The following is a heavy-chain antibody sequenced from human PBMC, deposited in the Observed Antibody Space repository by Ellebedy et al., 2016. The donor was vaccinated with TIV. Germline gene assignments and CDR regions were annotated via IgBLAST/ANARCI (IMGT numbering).Heavy chain of an antibody. V-gene: IGHV3-74*01. Sequence: GGSLRLXXAASGFTFSSYWMHWVRQAPGKGLVWVSRINSDGSSTSYADSVKGRFTISRDNAKNTLYLQMNSLRAEDTAVYYCARTTVTLRPFDYWGQGTLVTVSS. CDR1: GFTFSSYW. CDR2: INSDGSST. D-gene: IGHD4-17*01. J-gene: IGHJ4*02. CDR3: ARTTVTLRPFDY.